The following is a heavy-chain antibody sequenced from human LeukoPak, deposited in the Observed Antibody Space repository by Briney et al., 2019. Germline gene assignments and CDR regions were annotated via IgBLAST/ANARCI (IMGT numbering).Heavy chain of an antibody. CDR3: ARVGPYYDSSGYYPH. CDR1: GFTFSSYA. D-gene: IGHD3-22*01. V-gene: IGHV3-30-3*01. Sequence: GGSLRLSCAASGFTFSSYAMHWVRQAPGKGLEWVAVISYDGSNKYYADSVKGRFTISRDNSKNTLYLQMNSLRAEDTAVYYCARVGPYYDSSGYYPHWGQGTLVTVSS. J-gene: IGHJ4*02. CDR2: ISYDGSNK.